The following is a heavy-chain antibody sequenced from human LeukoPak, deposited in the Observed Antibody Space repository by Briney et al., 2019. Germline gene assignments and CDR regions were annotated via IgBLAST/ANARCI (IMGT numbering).Heavy chain of an antibody. CDR1: EFTFNNYA. V-gene: IGHV3-23*01. Sequence: PGGSLRLSCAASEFTFNNYAMNWVRQAPGKGLEWVSSISASGGMTYYADSVKGRFTVSRDNSKNSLYLQMNSLTAADTAVYYCAKDRSIGTYYTFDHWGQGTLVTVSS. CDR3: AKDRSIGTYYTFDH. CDR2: ISASGGMT. J-gene: IGHJ4*02. D-gene: IGHD1-26*01.